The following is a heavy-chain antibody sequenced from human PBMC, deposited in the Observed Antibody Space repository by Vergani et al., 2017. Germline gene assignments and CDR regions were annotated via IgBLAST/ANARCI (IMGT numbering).Heavy chain of an antibody. CDR3: ARDPEQWGSYFDY. CDR2: INGGNGNT. CDR1: GYTFTSYA. Sequence: QVQLVQSGAEVKKPGASVKVSCKASGYTFTSYAMHWVRQAPGQRLEWMGWINGGNGNTKYSQRFQGRVTITRDTSASTAYMELSSLRSEDTAVYYCARDPEQWGSYFDYWGQGTLVTVSS. V-gene: IGHV1-3*01. J-gene: IGHJ4*02. D-gene: IGHD3-16*01.